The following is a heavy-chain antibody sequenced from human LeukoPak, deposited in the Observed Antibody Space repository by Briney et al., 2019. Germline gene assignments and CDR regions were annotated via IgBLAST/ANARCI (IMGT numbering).Heavy chain of an antibody. J-gene: IGHJ4*02. CDR2: IYYSGST. CDR3: ARVDSSSWRPMKFDY. Sequence: PSETLSLTCTVSGGSISSGDYCWSWIRQPPGKGLEWIGYIYYSGSTYYNPSLRSRVTISADTSKNQVSLNLSSVTAADTAVYYRARVDSSSWRPMKFDYWGQGTLVTVSS. V-gene: IGHV4-30-4*08. CDR1: GGSISSGDYC. D-gene: IGHD6-13*01.